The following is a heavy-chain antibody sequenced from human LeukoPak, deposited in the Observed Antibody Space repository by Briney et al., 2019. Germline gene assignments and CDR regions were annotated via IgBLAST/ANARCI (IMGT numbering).Heavy chain of an antibody. V-gene: IGHV3-7*01. Sequence: GGSLRLSCAAPGFRFSSYWRSWVRLAPGKGLEWVANIKQDGSEKYCVDSVKGRFTISRDNDKNSLYLQMNSLRAEDTAVYYCARGLLDAFDIWGQGTMVTVSS. CDR2: IKQDGSEK. D-gene: IGHD2-21*01. J-gene: IGHJ3*02. CDR1: GFRFSSYW. CDR3: ARGLLDAFDI.